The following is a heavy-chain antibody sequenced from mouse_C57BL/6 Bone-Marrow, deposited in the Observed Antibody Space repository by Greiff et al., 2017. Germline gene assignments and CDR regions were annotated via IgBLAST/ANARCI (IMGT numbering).Heavy chain of an antibody. J-gene: IGHJ2*01. CDR2: IDPSDSYT. CDR1: GYTFTSYW. D-gene: IGHD1-1*01. V-gene: IGHV1-69*01. CDR3: ARSLANYYFDY. Sequence: QVQLQQLGAELVMPGASVKLSCKASGYTFTSYWMHWVKQRPGQGLEWIGEIDPSDSYTNYNQKFKGKSTLTVDKSSSTAYMQLSSLTSEDSAVYYCARSLANYYFDYWGQGTTLTVSS.